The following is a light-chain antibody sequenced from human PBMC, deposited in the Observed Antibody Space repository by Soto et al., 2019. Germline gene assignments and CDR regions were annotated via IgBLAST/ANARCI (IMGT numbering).Light chain of an antibody. Sequence: QSALTQPASVSGSPGQSITISCTGTSSDVGGYNYVSWYQQHPGKAPKLMIYEVSNRPSGVSNRFSGSKSGNTASLTISGLHAEDEADYYCSSYSSSSTFFGTGTKVTVL. CDR2: EVS. CDR3: SSYSSSSTF. J-gene: IGLJ1*01. CDR1: SSDVGGYNY. V-gene: IGLV2-14*01.